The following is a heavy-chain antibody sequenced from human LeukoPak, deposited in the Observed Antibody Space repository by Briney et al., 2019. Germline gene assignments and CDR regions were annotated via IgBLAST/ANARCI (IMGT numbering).Heavy chain of an antibody. V-gene: IGHV1-69*01. CDR1: GGTLSSYA. D-gene: IGHD3-10*01. CDR3: ARPSARSPPTNWFDP. J-gene: IGHJ5*02. Sequence: GSSVKVSCKASGGTLSSYAISWVRQAPGQGLEWMGGIIPIFGTANYAQKFQGRVTITADESTSTAYMELSSLRSEDTAVYYCARPSARSPPTNWFDPWGQGTLVTVSS. CDR2: IIPIFGTA.